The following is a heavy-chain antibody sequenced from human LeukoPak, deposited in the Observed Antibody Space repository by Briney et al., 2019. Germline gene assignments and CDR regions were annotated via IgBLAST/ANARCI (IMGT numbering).Heavy chain of an antibody. CDR2: ISWDSRTI. D-gene: IGHD3-16*01. CDR1: GFTFCDYA. V-gene: IGHV3-9*01. CDR3: AKASTSYGYKDDAFDT. J-gene: IGHJ3*02. Sequence: GGSLRFSCAASGFTFCDYAWDWGRQAPGKGREGVSGISWDSRTIKYADSVRGRFTIARDNAKGSLYLQMNSLRPEDTALYYCAKASTSYGYKDDAFDTWGQGTMVTVSS.